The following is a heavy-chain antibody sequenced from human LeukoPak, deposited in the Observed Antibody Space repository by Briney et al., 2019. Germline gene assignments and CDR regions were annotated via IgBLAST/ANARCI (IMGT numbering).Heavy chain of an antibody. J-gene: IGHJ4*02. CDR1: GFTFSSYW. CDR2: IKQDGSEK. D-gene: IGHD2-8*01. Sequence: GGSLRLSCAVSGFTFSSYWMSWVRQAPGKGLEWVANIKQDGSEKYYVDSVKGRFTISRDNAKNSLYLQMNSLRVEDTAVYYCARDVSANDYWGQGTLVTVSP. V-gene: IGHV3-7*01. CDR3: ARDVSANDY.